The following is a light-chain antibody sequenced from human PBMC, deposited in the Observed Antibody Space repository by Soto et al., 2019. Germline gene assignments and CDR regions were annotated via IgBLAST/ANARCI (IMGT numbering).Light chain of an antibody. CDR3: SSYTSISTLV. J-gene: IGLJ3*02. Sequence: QSALTQPASVSGSPGQSITLSCTGTSSDVGGYNYVSWYQQHPGKAPKLMIYDVSNRPSGISNRFSGPKSGNTASLTISGLQAEDEADYYCSSYTSISTLVFGGGTKLTVL. V-gene: IGLV2-14*03. CDR2: DVS. CDR1: SSDVGGYNY.